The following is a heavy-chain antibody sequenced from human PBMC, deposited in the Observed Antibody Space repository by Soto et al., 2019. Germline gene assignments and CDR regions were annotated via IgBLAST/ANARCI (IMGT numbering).Heavy chain of an antibody. V-gene: IGHV4-4*02. J-gene: IGHJ4*02. D-gene: IGHD2-2*01. CDR1: GVSIRGSNW. CDR3: ARRPIVAAADEDY. Sequence: QVQLQESGPGLVKPSGTLSLTCAVSGVSIRGSNWWSWVRQAPGKGLEWIGEIFHSGATNYSPSLKSRLTISVDQSRNQFSLSLSSVSAADTAVYYCARRPIVAAADEDYWGQGTLVTVSS. CDR2: IFHSGAT.